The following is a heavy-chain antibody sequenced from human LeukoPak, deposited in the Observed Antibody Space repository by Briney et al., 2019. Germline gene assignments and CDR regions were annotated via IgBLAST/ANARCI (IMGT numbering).Heavy chain of an antibody. CDR1: GFTFSSYW. J-gene: IGHJ6*03. D-gene: IGHD1-1*01. Sequence: GGSLRLSCAASGFTFSSYWMSWVRQAPGKGLEWVSSISSSSSYIYYADSVKGRFTISRDNAKNSLYLQMNSLRAEDTAVYYCARGTGTTREDYYYYMDVWGKGTTVTISS. CDR3: ARGTGTTREDYYYYMDV. CDR2: ISSSSSYI. V-gene: IGHV3-21*01.